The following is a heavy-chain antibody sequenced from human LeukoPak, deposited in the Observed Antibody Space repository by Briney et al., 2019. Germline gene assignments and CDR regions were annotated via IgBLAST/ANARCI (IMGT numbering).Heavy chain of an antibody. J-gene: IGHJ5*02. V-gene: IGHV4-31*03. Sequence: SQTLSLTCTVSGGSISSGGYYWSWIRQHPGKGLEWIGYIYYSGSTYYNPSLKSRVTISVDTSKNQFSLKLSSVTAADTAVYYCARDRSTMVRGVIMHTNWFDPWGQGTLVTVSS. CDR3: ARDRSTMVRGVIMHTNWFDP. CDR2: IYYSGST. CDR1: GGSISSGGYY. D-gene: IGHD3-10*01.